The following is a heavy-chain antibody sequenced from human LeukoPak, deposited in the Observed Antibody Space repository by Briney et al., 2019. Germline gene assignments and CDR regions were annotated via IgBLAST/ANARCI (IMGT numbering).Heavy chain of an antibody. CDR3: SRDVYTRRTSYYFYYMDV. Sequence: PSETLSLTCTVSGDSISDDYWSWIRQPPGKGLEWIGHIHYSGKTDYNSSLKSRVTISVDTSKNQFSLKLNSVTAADTAVYYCSRDVYTRRTSYYFYYMDVWGKGTTVTVSS. V-gene: IGHV4-59*01. J-gene: IGHJ6*03. D-gene: IGHD3-16*01. CDR1: GDSISDDY. CDR2: IHYSGKT.